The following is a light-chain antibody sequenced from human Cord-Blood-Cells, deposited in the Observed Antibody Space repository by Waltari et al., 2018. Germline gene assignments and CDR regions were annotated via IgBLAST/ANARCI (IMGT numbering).Light chain of an antibody. CDR3: AAWDDSLSGWV. J-gene: IGLJ3*02. Sequence: QSVLTQPPSASGTPGQRVTISCAGSSSNIGSNYVYWYPQLPGTAPKLFIYRNKQRPSGVPARFSGSKSGTSASLAISVLRSEDEADYYCAAWDDSLSGWVFGGGTKLTVL. V-gene: IGLV1-47*01. CDR1: SSNIGSNY. CDR2: RNK.